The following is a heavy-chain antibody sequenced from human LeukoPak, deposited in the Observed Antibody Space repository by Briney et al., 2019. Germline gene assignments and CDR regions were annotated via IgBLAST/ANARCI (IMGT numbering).Heavy chain of an antibody. D-gene: IGHD5-24*01. CDR3: ARGDGYSTNFDY. V-gene: IGHV1-69*04. CDR2: IIPILGIA. CDR1: GGTFIIYA. Sequence: SVKVSCKASGGTFIIYAISWVRQAPGQGLEWMGRIIPILGIANYAQKFQGRVTITADKSTSTAYMELSSVRSEYTAVYYCARGDGYSTNFDYWGQGTLVTVSS. J-gene: IGHJ4*02.